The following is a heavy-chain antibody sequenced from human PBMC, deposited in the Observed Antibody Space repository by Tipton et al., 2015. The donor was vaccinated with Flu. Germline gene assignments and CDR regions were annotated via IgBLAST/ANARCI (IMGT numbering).Heavy chain of an antibody. J-gene: IGHJ4*02. CDR1: EFTFSSFN. CDR3: ARGLHESGGYYALVYFDY. CDR2: ISFDGNNK. V-gene: IGHV3-30-3*01. D-gene: IGHD3-22*01. Sequence: RSLRLSCVASEFTFSSFNMHWVRQAPGKGLEWVAVISFDGNNKDYADSVTGRFTISRDNSKNTLYLQLNSLRIEDTSVYYCARGLHESGGYYALVYFDYWGQGTLVTVSS.